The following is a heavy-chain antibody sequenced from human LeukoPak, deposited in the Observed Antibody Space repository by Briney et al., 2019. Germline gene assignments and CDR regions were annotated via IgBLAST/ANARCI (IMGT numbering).Heavy chain of an antibody. V-gene: IGHV4-59*01. D-gene: IGHD3-22*01. CDR2: IYYSGST. CDR1: GVSISSYY. J-gene: IGHJ4*02. CDR3: ARFHYYDSSGFDY. Sequence: SETLSLTCTVSGVSISSYYWSWIRQPPGKGLEWIGYIYYSGSTNYNPSLKSRVTISVDTSKNQFSLKLSSVTAADTAVYYCARFHYYDSSGFDYWGQGTLVTVSS.